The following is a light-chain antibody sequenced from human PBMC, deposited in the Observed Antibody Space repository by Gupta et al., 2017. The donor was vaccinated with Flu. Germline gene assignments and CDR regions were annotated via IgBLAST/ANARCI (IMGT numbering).Light chain of an antibody. CDR2: DDN. J-gene: IGLJ3*02. CDR3: YAADSRGEPL. Sequence: PGQTDRITCSGDALPQKYAYWYQQKSGPAPGLGIVDDNKRHSGIPERGSGSSSGTLDTSTISGAQVEDEADDDYYAADSRGEPLFGGGTKVTVL. V-gene: IGLV3-10*01. CDR1: ALPQKY.